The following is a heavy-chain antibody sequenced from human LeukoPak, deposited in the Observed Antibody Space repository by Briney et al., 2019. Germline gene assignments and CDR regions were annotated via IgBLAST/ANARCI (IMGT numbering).Heavy chain of an antibody. V-gene: IGHV4-34*01. CDR1: GGSFSGYY. J-gene: IGHJ3*02. CDR3: AREASDSSGYDAFDI. D-gene: IGHD3-22*01. Sequence: SETLSLTCAVYGGSFSGYYWSWIRQPPGKGLEWIGEINHSGSTNYNPSLKSRVTISVDTSKNQFSLKLSSVTAADTAVYYCAREASDSSGYDAFDIRGQGTMVTVSS. CDR2: INHSGST.